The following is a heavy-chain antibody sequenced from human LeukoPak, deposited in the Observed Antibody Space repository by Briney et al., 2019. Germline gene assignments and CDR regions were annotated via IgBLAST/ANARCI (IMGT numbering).Heavy chain of an antibody. Sequence: GGSLRLSCAASGFTFSSYAMSWVRQAPGKGLEWVSAISGSGGSTYYADSVRGRFTISRDNSKNTLYLQMNSLRAEDTAVYYCAKGARYVVGATKFDYWGQGTLVTVSS. D-gene: IGHD1-26*01. CDR2: ISGSGGST. V-gene: IGHV3-23*01. J-gene: IGHJ4*02. CDR1: GFTFSSYA. CDR3: AKGARYVVGATKFDY.